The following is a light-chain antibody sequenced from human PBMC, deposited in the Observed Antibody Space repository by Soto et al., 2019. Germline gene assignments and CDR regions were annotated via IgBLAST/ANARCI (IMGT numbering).Light chain of an antibody. CDR2: KAS. J-gene: IGKJ1*01. V-gene: IGKV1-5*03. Sequence: DIQFTQSPSTLSASVGDRVTITCRASQSINGWLAWYQQKPGQAPNLLIYKASTLESGVPSRFSGSGPGTEFTLTVSSLQPDDFATYYCHQYHNFPRTFGQGTKVDIK. CDR3: HQYHNFPRT. CDR1: QSINGW.